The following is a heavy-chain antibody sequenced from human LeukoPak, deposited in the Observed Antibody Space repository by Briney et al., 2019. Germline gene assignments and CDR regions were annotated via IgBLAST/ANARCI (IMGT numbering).Heavy chain of an antibody. CDR3: AKDASSWYY. CDR2: ITGGGGST. CDR1: GFAFGSSA. D-gene: IGHD6-13*01. Sequence: PGGSLRLSCAASGFAFGSSAMSRVRQPPGKGLQWVSTITGGGGSTYYADSVKGRFTISRDNSKNTLYLQMNSLRAEDTALYYCAKDASSWYYWGQGTLVTVSS. V-gene: IGHV3-23*01. J-gene: IGHJ4*02.